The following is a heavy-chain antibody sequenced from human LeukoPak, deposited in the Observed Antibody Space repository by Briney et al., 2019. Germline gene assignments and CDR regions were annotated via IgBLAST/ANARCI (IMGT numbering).Heavy chain of an antibody. Sequence: SQTLSLTCAISGDSVSRNSVAWNWIRQSPSRGLEWLGRTYYRSKWYNDYAVSVKSRITINPDTSKNQFSLQLNSVTPEDTAVYYCARGGHDAFDIWGQGTMVTVSS. CDR2: TYYRSKWYN. J-gene: IGHJ3*02. CDR1: GDSVSRNSVA. CDR3: ARGGHDAFDI. D-gene: IGHD3-16*01. V-gene: IGHV6-1*01.